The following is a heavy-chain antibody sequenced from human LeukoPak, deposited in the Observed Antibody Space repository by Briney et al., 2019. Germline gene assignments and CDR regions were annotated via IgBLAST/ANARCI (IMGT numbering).Heavy chain of an antibody. D-gene: IGHD6-19*01. CDR2: INPNSGGT. V-gene: IGHV1-2*06. CDR3: ARSASIAVAGEPDY. CDR1: GNTFTGYY. Sequence: ASVKVSCKASGNTFTGYYMYWVRQAPGQGLECIGRINPNSGGTNYAQKFQGRVTMTRDTSISTAYMELSRLRSDDTAVYYCARSASIAVAGEPDYWGQGTLVTVSS. J-gene: IGHJ4*02.